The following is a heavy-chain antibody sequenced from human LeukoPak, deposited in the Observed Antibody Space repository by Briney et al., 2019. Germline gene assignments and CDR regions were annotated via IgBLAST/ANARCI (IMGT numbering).Heavy chain of an antibody. J-gene: IGHJ1*01. D-gene: IGHD2-2*01. Sequence: GGSLRLSCAASGFTFSSYGMHWVRHAPGKGLEWVAFIRYDGSNKYYADSVKGRFTISRDNSKNTLYLQMNSLRAEDTAVYYCAKDRLSYCSSTSWPFQHWGQGTLVTVSS. CDR1: GFTFSSYG. CDR3: AKDRLSYCSSTSWPFQH. CDR2: IRYDGSNK. V-gene: IGHV3-30*02.